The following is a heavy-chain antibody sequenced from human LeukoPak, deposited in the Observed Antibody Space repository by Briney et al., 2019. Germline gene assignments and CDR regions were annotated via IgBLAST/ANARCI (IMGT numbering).Heavy chain of an antibody. Sequence: SETLSLTCAVYGGSFSGYYWSWIRQPPRKGLEWIGEINHSGSTNYNPSLKSRVTISVDTSKNQFSLKLSSVTAADTAVYYCARAASVTTVDYWGQGTLVTVSS. D-gene: IGHD4-17*01. CDR3: ARAASVTTVDY. J-gene: IGHJ4*02. CDR2: INHSGST. CDR1: GGSFSGYY. V-gene: IGHV4-34*01.